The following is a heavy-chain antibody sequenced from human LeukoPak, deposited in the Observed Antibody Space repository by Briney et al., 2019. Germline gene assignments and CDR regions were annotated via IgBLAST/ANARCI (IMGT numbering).Heavy chain of an antibody. J-gene: IGHJ4*02. D-gene: IGHD6-19*01. V-gene: IGHV3-23*01. Sequence: GGSLRLSCAASGFTFSSYAMSWVRQAPGKGLEWVSAISGSGGSTYYADFVKGRFTISRDNSKNTLYLQMNSLRAEDTAVYYCAKDRTTYSSGWYSGEIFDYWGQGTLVTVSS. CDR3: AKDRTTYSSGWYSGEIFDY. CDR2: ISGSGGST. CDR1: GFTFSSYA.